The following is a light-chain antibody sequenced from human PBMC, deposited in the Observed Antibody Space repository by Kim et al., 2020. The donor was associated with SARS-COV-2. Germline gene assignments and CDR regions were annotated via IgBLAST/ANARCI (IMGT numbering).Light chain of an antibody. CDR3: QQYAGSPLYT. CDR2: GTS. CDR1: QTIDSNN. J-gene: IGKJ2*01. Sequence: EIVLTQFPGTLSLSPGERATLSCRASQTIDSNNLAWYQQKLGQAPRLLMYGTSSRATGIPDRFSGSGSGTDFTLTISRLEPEDLGIYYCQQYAGSPLYTFGQGTKLEI. V-gene: IGKV3-20*01.